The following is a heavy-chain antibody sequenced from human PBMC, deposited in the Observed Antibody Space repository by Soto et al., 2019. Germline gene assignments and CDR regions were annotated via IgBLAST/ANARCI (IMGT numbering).Heavy chain of an antibody. CDR3: AGGAVAGTSPAY. Sequence: QVQLQESGPGLVKPSGTLSLTCAVSSGSITSSNWWSWVRQPPGKGLEWIGEIYHSGSTTYNPSLKSRVTISVDKSKNVFSLTLSSVTAADTAMYYCAGGAVAGTSPAYWGQGTLVTVSS. D-gene: IGHD6-19*01. CDR1: SGSITSSNW. V-gene: IGHV4-4*02. J-gene: IGHJ4*02. CDR2: IYHSGST.